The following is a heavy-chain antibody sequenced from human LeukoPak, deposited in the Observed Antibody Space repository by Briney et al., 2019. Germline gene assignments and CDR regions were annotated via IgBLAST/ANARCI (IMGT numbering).Heavy chain of an antibody. CDR1: GGSISSYY. CDR2: IYYSGST. V-gene: IGHV4-59*08. CDR3: ARVSVDIVATTHYNWFDP. D-gene: IGHD5-12*01. Sequence: PSETLSLTCTVSGGSISSYYWSWIRQPPGKGLERIGYIYYSGSTNYNPSLKSRVTISVDTSKNKFSLKLSSVTAADTAVYYCARVSVDIVATTHYNWFDPWGQGTVVTVSS. J-gene: IGHJ5*02.